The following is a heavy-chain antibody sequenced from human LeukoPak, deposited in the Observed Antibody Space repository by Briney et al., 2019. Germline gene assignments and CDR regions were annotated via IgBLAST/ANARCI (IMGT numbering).Heavy chain of an antibody. CDR1: GFTFSSYS. Sequence: GGSLGLSCAASGFTFSSYSMNWVRQAPGKGLEWVSSISNSSSYIYYADSVKGRFTISRDNAKNSLYLQMNRLRPEDAAVYYCAKAPVTTCRGAYCYPFDYWGQGTLVTVSS. CDR3: AKAPVTTCRGAYCYPFDY. D-gene: IGHD2-21*01. V-gene: IGHV3-21*04. J-gene: IGHJ4*02. CDR2: ISNSSSYI.